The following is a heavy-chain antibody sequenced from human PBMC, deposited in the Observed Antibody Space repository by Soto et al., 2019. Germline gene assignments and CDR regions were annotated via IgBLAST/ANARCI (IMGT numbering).Heavy chain of an antibody. D-gene: IGHD2-2*01. CDR1: GGSISASSYY. CDR2: IYYSGNT. V-gene: IGHV4-39*01. J-gene: IGHJ5*02. CDR3: ARADIVVVPATSPHNWFDP. Sequence: QLQLQESGPGLVKPSETLSLTCTVSGGSISASSYYWGWMRQPPGKGLEWIGTIYYSGNTFYNPSLKSRVTISVDTSKTQFSLKLSSVTAADTAVYYCARADIVVVPATSPHNWFDPWGQGTLVTVSS.